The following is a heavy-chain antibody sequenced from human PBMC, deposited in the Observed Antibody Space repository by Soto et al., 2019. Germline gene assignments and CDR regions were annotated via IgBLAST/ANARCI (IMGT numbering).Heavy chain of an antibody. D-gene: IGHD2-2*01. CDR3: ATSGIPAAIGTKEYYFDY. CDR1: GFTFSSYA. V-gene: IGHV3-23*01. CDR2: ISGSGGST. Sequence: EVQLLESGGGLVQPGGSLRLSCAASGFTFSSYAMSWVRQAPGKGLEWVSAISGSGGSTYYADSVKGRFTISRDNSKNTLYLQMNSLRAEDTAVYYCATSGIPAAIGTKEYYFDYWGQGTLVTVSS. J-gene: IGHJ4*02.